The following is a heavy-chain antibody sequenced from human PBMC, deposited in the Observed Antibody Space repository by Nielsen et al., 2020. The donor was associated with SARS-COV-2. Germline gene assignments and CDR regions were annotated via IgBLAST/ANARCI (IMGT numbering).Heavy chain of an antibody. CDR2: INPYSGGT. J-gene: IGHJ4*02. D-gene: IGHD3-3*01. Sequence: ASVKVSCKASGYTFTDYYIHWVRQAPGQGLEWMGRINPYSGGTNYAQKFQGTVTMTRDASISTAYLQWSSLKASDTAMYYCARLGLLEPIDYWGQGTLVTVSS. CDR1: GYTFTDYY. CDR3: ARLGLLEPIDY. V-gene: IGHV1-2*06.